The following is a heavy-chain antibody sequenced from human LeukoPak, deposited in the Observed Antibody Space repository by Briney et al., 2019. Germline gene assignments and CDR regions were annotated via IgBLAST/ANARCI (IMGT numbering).Heavy chain of an antibody. CDR1: GFIFSTYG. J-gene: IGHJ4*02. D-gene: IGHD5-24*01. V-gene: IGHV3-21*01. CDR3: ARDRGDGYTLIAGW. Sequence: PGGSLRLLCAASGFIFSTYGINWVRRAPGKGLEWVSSISRSSRYIYYADSVTGRFTISRDDAKNSLYLQMNSLRAEDTAVYYCARDRGDGYTLIAGWWGQGTLVTVSS. CDR2: ISRSSRYI.